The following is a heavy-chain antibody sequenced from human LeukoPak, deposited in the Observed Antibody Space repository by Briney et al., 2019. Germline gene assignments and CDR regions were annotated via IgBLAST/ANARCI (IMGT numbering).Heavy chain of an antibody. Sequence: SETLSLTCTVSGGSISNYYWNWIRQPAGKGLEWIGRVYSTGNANYNPSLKSRVTLSVDTSKNQFSLNLNSVIAADTVVYYCARDYSEDAYPYYFDYWGQGALVTVSS. V-gene: IGHV4-4*07. CDR2: VYSTGNA. J-gene: IGHJ4*02. D-gene: IGHD2-21*01. CDR1: GGSISNYY. CDR3: ARDYSEDAYPYYFDY.